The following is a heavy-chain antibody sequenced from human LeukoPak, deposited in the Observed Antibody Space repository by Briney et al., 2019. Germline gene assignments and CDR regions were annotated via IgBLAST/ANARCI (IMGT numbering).Heavy chain of an antibody. CDR1: GYTFTSYG. V-gene: IGHV1-18*01. CDR2: ISAYNGNT. D-gene: IGHD3-10*01. Sequence: GASVKVSCKASGYTFTSYGISWVRQAPGQGLEWMGWISAYNGNTNYAQKLQGRVTTTTDTSTSTAYMELRSLRSDDTAVYYCAREVWFGELSERTLDYWGQGTLVTVSS. CDR3: AREVWFGELSERTLDY. J-gene: IGHJ4*02.